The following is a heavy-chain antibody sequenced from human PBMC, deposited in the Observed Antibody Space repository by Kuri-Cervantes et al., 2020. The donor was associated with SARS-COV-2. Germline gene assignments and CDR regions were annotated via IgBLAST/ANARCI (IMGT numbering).Heavy chain of an antibody. Sequence: ETLSLTCTVSGGSISSSSYYWGWVRQTPGKGLEWVSSISSSSSYIYYADSVKGRFAISRDNATNSLFLQMSSLRVEDSALYYCARDGLYCSGGSCYFGTVDCWGQGTLVTVSS. J-gene: IGHJ4*02. CDR1: GGSISSSSYY. CDR2: ISSSSSYI. CDR3: ARDGLYCSGGSCYFGTVDC. D-gene: IGHD2-15*01. V-gene: IGHV3-21*01.